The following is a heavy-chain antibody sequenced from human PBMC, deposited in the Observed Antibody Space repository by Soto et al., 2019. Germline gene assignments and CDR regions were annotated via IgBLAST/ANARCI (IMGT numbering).Heavy chain of an antibody. J-gene: IGHJ6*02. Sequence: QVQLVQSGAEVKKPGSSVKVSCKASGGTFSSYAISWVRQAPGQGLEWMGGISPIFGTANYAQKFQGRVTITADESTSTAYMEMSSLRSEDTAVYYCARDIARIAARQVDYYYYGMDVWGQGTTVTVSS. D-gene: IGHD6-6*01. CDR1: GGTFSSYA. CDR2: ISPIFGTA. V-gene: IGHV1-69*01. CDR3: ARDIARIAARQVDYYYYGMDV.